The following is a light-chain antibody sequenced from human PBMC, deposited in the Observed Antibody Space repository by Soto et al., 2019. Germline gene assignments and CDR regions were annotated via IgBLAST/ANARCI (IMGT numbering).Light chain of an antibody. CDR3: SSFTSSITLFV. J-gene: IGLJ1*01. CDR1: SSDVGGYNY. V-gene: IGLV2-14*01. Sequence: QSVLTQPASVSGSPGQSITISCTGTSSDVGGYNYVSWYQHHPGKDPKLMIYEVTNRPSGVSNRFSGSKSGNTASLTISGLQAEDEADYYCSSFTSSITLFVLGTGTKLTVL. CDR2: EVT.